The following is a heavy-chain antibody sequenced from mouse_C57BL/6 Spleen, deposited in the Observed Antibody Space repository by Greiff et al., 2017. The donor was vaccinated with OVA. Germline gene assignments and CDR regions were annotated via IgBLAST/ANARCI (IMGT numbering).Heavy chain of an antibody. D-gene: IGHD2-5*01. CDR2: IHPNRGST. CDR3: ARENSNPWYFDG. Sequence: QVQLQQPGAELVKPGASVKLSCKASGYTFTSYWMHWVKQRPGQGLEWIGMIHPNRGSTNYTEKFKSKATLTVDKSSSTAYMQLSSLTSEDSAVYYCARENSNPWYFDGWGTGTTVTVSS. CDR1: GYTFTSYW. J-gene: IGHJ1*03. V-gene: IGHV1-64*01.